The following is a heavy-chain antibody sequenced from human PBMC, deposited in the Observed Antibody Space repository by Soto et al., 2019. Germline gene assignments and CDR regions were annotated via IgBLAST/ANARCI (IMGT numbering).Heavy chain of an antibody. V-gene: IGHV4-39*01. J-gene: IGHJ6*02. CDR2: IYYSGST. CDR3: ARPGGSQRYYYYGMDV. Sequence: SETLSLTCTVSGGSISSSSYYWGWIRQPPGKGLEWIGSIYYSGSTYYNPSLKSRVTISVDTSKNQFSLKLSSVTAADTAVYYFARPGGSQRYYYYGMDVWGQGTTVTVSS. D-gene: IGHD1-26*01. CDR1: GGSISSSSYY.